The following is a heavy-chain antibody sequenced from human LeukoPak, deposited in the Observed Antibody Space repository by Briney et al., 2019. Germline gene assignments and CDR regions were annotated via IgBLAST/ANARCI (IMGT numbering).Heavy chain of an antibody. Sequence: PSETLSLTCTVSGGSISSSDYYWGWIRQPPGKGLEWIGSIYYSGSTYYNPSLKSRVTISVDTSKNQFSLNLSSVTVADTAVYYCARHRASSRGGSGYSQGGFDYWGQGTLVTVSS. CDR1: GGSISSSDYY. CDR2: IYYSGST. V-gene: IGHV4-39*01. CDR3: ARHRASSRGGSGYSQGGFDY. D-gene: IGHD3-22*01. J-gene: IGHJ4*02.